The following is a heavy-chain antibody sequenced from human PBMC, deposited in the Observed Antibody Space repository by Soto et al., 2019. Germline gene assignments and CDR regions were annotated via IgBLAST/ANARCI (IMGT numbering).Heavy chain of an antibody. Sequence: GGSLRLSCAASGFTFSDYYMSWIRQAPGKGLEWVSYISSSSSYTNYADSVKGRFTISRDNAKNSLYLQMNSLRAEDTAVYYCAGTYYYDSSGPVAFDIWGQGTMVTVSS. D-gene: IGHD3-22*01. CDR3: AGTYYYDSSGPVAFDI. V-gene: IGHV3-11*06. CDR2: ISSSSSYT. J-gene: IGHJ3*02. CDR1: GFTFSDYY.